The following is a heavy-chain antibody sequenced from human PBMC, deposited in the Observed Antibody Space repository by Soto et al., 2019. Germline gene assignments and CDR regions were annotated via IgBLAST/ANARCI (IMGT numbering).Heavy chain of an antibody. V-gene: IGHV5-51*01. Sequence: PGESLKISCKGSGYHFTNYWIGWVRQVPGKGLEWMGFIYPSDSDTRYSPSFQGQVTISADKSISTAYLQWSRLKAPDTARDFRARPMGALSTTDFTYWAQGTLATVSS. D-gene: IGHD1-26*01. CDR1: GYHFTNYW. CDR2: IYPSDSDT. J-gene: IGHJ4*02. CDR3: ARPMGALSTTDFTY.